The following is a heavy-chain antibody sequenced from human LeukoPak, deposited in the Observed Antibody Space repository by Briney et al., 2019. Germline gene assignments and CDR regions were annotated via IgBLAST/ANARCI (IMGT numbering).Heavy chain of an antibody. CDR2: ISPYNGDT. D-gene: IGHD3-22*01. CDR1: GYSFTNYC. V-gene: IGHV1-18*04. CDR3: AKNYYYDNTGYWGAFDI. Sequence: ASVKVSCKASGYSFTNYCMHWVRQAPGQGLEWMGWISPYNGDTKYAQKFQDRVTMTTDTSMSTAYMELSSLRSDDTAIYHCAKNYYYDNTGYWGAFDIWGQGTMVTVSS. J-gene: IGHJ3*02.